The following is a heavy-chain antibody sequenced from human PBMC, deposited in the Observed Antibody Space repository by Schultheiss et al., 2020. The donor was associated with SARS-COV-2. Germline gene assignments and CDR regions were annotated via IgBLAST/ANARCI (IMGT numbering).Heavy chain of an antibody. J-gene: IGHJ4*02. D-gene: IGHD3/OR15-3a*01. Sequence: GGSLRLSCAASGFTFSSYGMHWVRQAPGKGLEWVAVIWYDGSNKYYADSVNGRFTISRDNVKKSLSLQMNSLSAEDTAVYYCARVGPGLGNYFDLWGQGTLVTVSS. CDR2: IWYDGSNK. V-gene: IGHV3-33*08. CDR3: ARVGPGLGNYFDL. CDR1: GFTFSSYG.